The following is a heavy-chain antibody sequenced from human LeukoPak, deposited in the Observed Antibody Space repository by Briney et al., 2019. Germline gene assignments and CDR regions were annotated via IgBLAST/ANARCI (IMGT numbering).Heavy chain of an antibody. CDR1: GHTFTSYG. Sequence: ASVKVSCKASGHTFTSYGISWVRQAPGQGLEWMGWISAYNGHTNYAQNVQGRVTMTTDTSTSAAYMELRSLRSDDTAVYYCARESSPDYYGSSGYYVYWGQGTLVTVSS. CDR3: ARESSPDYYGSSGYYVY. D-gene: IGHD3-22*01. J-gene: IGHJ4*02. V-gene: IGHV1-18*01. CDR2: ISAYNGHT.